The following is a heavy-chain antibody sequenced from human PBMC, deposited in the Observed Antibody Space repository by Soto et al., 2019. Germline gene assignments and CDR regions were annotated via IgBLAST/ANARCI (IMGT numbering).Heavy chain of an antibody. CDR1: GFAFGSYA. Sequence: PGGSLRLSCSASGFAFGSYAMNWVRQSPGKGLEWVSSIDSRSIYIYYADSMKGRFTISRDNAENSLYLQMNSLRGEDTAVYYCAREGLKSYYYYGMDVWGQGTTMTVYS. J-gene: IGHJ6*02. V-gene: IGHV3-21*01. CDR3: AREGLKSYYYYGMDV. CDR2: IDSRSIYI.